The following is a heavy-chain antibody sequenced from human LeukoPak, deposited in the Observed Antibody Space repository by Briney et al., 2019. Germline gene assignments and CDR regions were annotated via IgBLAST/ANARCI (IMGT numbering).Heavy chain of an antibody. V-gene: IGHV3-21*01. Sequence: PGGSLRLSCAASGFTFSNYAMSWVRQAPGKGLEWVSSISSSSSYIYYADSVKGRFTISRDNAKNSLYLQMNSLRAEDTAVYYCARTDILTGYYPNAFDIWGQGTMVTVSS. CDR1: GFTFSNYA. J-gene: IGHJ3*02. D-gene: IGHD3-9*01. CDR2: ISSSSSYI. CDR3: ARTDILTGYYPNAFDI.